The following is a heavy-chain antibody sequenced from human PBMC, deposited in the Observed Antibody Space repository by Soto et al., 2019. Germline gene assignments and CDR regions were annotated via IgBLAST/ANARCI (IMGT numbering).Heavy chain of an antibody. Sequence: GGSLRLSCAASGFTFSSYAMSWVRQTPGKGLEWVSAISGSGGSTYYADSVKGRFTISRDNSKNTLYLQMNSLRAEDTAVYYCAKDKVGAKRVDYFDYWGQGTLVTVSS. CDR1: GFTFSSYA. CDR2: ISGSGGST. D-gene: IGHD1-26*01. CDR3: AKDKVGAKRVDYFDY. J-gene: IGHJ4*02. V-gene: IGHV3-23*01.